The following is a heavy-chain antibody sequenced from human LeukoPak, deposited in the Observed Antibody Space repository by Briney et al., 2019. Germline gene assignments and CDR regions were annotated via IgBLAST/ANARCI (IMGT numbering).Heavy chain of an antibody. V-gene: IGHV1-69*05. J-gene: IGHJ5*02. Sequence: SVKVSCKASGGTFSSYAISWARQAPGQGLEWMGRIIPIFGTANYAQKFQGRVTITTDESTSTAYMELSSLRSEDTAVYYCARDLTDRDGYNSNWFDPWGQGTLVTVSS. CDR1: GGTFSSYA. CDR2: IIPIFGTA. CDR3: ARDLTDRDGYNSNWFDP. D-gene: IGHD5-24*01.